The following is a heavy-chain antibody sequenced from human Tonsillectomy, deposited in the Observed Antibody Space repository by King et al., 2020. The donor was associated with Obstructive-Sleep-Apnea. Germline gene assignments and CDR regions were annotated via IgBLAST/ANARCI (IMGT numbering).Heavy chain of an antibody. V-gene: IGHV3-66*01. CDR3: ARAPFIWTDYEQSWYFDL. D-gene: IGHD3/OR15-3a*01. Sequence: VQLVESGGGLVQPGGSLRLSGATSGFTISSNYMTWVRQAPGKGLECVSVIYSGGSTLYADSVKGRFTISRDISNNTLFLQMYSLRAEDTAVYYCARAPFIWTDYEQSWYFDLWGRGTLVTVSS. J-gene: IGHJ2*01. CDR1: GFTISSNY. CDR2: IYSGGST.